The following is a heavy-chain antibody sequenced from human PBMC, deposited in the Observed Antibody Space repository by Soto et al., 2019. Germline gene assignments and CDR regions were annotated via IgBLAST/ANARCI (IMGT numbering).Heavy chain of an antibody. CDR3: AKSLSTAVNYGLDV. CDR1: GFTFSDNA. D-gene: IGHD2-2*01. J-gene: IGHJ6*02. CDR2: ISDDGDST. Sequence: SLRLSCGASGFTFSDNAMTWVRQAPGKGLEWVSSISDDGDSTYYADSVEGRFTISRDNSKNTLFLQMSSLGAEDTAVYYCAKSLSTAVNYGLDVWGQGTSVTDSS. V-gene: IGHV3-23*01.